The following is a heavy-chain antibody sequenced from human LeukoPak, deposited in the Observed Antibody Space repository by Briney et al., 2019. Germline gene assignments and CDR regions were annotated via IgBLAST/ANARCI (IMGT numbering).Heavy chain of an antibody. CDR3: ARAYYDSSGYPFDY. J-gene: IGHJ4*02. D-gene: IGHD3-22*01. CDR2: IKQDGSEK. CDR1: GFTFSSYW. Sequence: GGSLRLSCAASGFTFSSYWMSWVRQAPGKGLEWVANIKQDGSEKYYVDSVKGRFTISRDNAKNSLDLQMNSLRAEDTAVYYCARAYYDSSGYPFDYWGQGTLVTVSS. V-gene: IGHV3-7*01.